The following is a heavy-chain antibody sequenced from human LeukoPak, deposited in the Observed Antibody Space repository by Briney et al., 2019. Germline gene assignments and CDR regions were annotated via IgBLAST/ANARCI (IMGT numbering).Heavy chain of an antibody. Sequence: RASVKVSCKASGYTFTSYGISWVRQAPGQGLEWVGWISAYNGNTNYAQKLQGRVTMTTDTSTRTAYMELRSMRSDDTAVYYCARDSDYDYGGLFDYWGQGTLVTVSS. J-gene: IGHJ4*02. CDR2: ISAYNGNT. CDR1: GYTFTSYG. CDR3: ARDSDYDYGGLFDY. D-gene: IGHD3-16*01. V-gene: IGHV1-18*01.